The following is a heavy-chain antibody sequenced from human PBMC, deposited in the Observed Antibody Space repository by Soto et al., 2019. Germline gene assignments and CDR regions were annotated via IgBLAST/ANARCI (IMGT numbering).Heavy chain of an antibody. Sequence: GASVKVSCKASGGTFSSYAITWVRQAPGQGLEWMGGIIPIFGRTNYAQDFKGRVSFTADESWTTAYMELISPTSEDTAVYYCARPHWNSEYYYYGMDVWGQGTTVTVSS. CDR1: GGTFSSYA. CDR3: ARPHWNSEYYYYGMDV. D-gene: IGHD1-1*01. CDR2: IIPIFGRT. V-gene: IGHV1-69*13. J-gene: IGHJ6*02.